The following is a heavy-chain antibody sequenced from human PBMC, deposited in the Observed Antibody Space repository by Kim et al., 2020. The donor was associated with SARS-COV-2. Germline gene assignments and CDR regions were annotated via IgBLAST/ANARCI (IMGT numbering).Heavy chain of an antibody. V-gene: IGHV3-9*01. CDR2: ISWNSGSI. CDR3: AREGAAAGFYYNYYMDV. J-gene: IGHJ6*03. D-gene: IGHD6-13*01. Sequence: GGSLRLSCAASGFTFDDYAMHWVRQAPGKGLEWVSGISWNSGSIGYADSVKGRFTISRDNAKNSLYLQMNSLRAEDTALYYCAREGAAAGFYYNYYMDVWGKGTTVTVSS. CDR1: GFTFDDYA.